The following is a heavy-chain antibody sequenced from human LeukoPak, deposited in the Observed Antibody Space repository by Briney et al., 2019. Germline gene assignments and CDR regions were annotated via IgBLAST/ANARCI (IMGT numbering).Heavy chain of an antibody. Sequence: PSETLSLTCAVYGGSFSGYYWSWIRQPPGKGLEWIGEINHSGSTNYNPSLKSRVTISVDTSKNQFSLKLSSVAAADTAVYYCARRGVGSGSYFDYWGQGTLVTVSS. D-gene: IGHD1-26*01. CDR1: GGSFSGYY. V-gene: IGHV4-34*01. J-gene: IGHJ4*02. CDR2: INHSGST. CDR3: ARRGVGSGSYFDY.